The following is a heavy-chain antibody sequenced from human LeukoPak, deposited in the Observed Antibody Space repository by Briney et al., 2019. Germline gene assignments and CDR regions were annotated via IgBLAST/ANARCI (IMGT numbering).Heavy chain of an antibody. CDR1: GFTLSSYW. V-gene: IGHV3-74*01. J-gene: IGHJ3*02. Sequence: GGSLRLSCAASGFTLSSYWMHWVRQVPGKGLVWVSRINSDGSGTSDADSVKGQFTISRDNAKNTLYLQMNSLRAEDTAVYYCARGERHAFDIWGQGTMVTVSS. CDR3: ARGERHAFDI. CDR2: INSDGSGT.